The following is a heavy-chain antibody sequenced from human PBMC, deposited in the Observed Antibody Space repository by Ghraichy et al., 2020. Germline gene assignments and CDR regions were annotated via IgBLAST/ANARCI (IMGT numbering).Heavy chain of an antibody. J-gene: IGHJ4*02. CDR3: ARDDGELLGY. V-gene: IGHV4-31*03. CDR2: IYYSGST. Sequence: SETLSLTCTVSGGSISSGGYYWSWIRQHPGRGLEWIGNIYYSGSTYYNPSLESRVIISVDTSKNQFSLKLSSVTAADTAVYYCARDDGELLGYWGQGTLVTVSS. CDR1: GGSISSGGYY. D-gene: IGHD1-26*01.